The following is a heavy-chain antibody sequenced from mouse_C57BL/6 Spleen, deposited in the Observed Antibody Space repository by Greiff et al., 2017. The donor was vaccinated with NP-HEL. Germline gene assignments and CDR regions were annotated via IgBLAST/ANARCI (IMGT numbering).Heavy chain of an antibody. CDR2: INPSNGGT. Sequence: QVQPQQSGTELVKPGASVKLSCKASGYTFTSYWMHWVKQRPGQGLEWIGNINPSNGGTNYNEKLKSKATLTVDKSSSPAYMQLSSLTSEDSAVDYCARVYCGSGRYFEVWGTGTTVTVSS. J-gene: IGHJ1*03. D-gene: IGHD1-1*01. V-gene: IGHV1-53*01. CDR3: ARVYCGSGRYFEV. CDR1: GYTFTSYW.